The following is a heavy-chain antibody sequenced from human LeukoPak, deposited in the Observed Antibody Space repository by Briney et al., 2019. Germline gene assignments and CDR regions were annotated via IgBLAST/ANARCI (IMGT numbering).Heavy chain of an antibody. CDR2: INPSGGST. Sequence: ASVKVSFKASGYTFNNHYMYWVRQAPGQGLEWMGVINPSGGSTSYAQKFQGRVTMTRDTSTRTVYMEVNSLRSEDTAVYYCARQGTYSSAIGMGYWGQGTLVTVSS. CDR3: ARQGTYSSAIGMGY. J-gene: IGHJ4*02. V-gene: IGHV1-46*02. D-gene: IGHD6-19*01. CDR1: GYTFNNHY.